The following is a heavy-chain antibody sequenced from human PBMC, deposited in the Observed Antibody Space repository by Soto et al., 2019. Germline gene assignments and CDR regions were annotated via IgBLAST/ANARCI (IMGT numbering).Heavy chain of an antibody. CDR1: GDSVSSNSAA. CDR3: ARTKIVVPAAIPTGMDV. Sequence: SLSLPCAIAGDSVSSNSAAWNCIGQSPSRGLEWLGRTYYRSKWYNDYAVSVKSRITINPDTSKNQFSLQLNSVTPEDTAVYYCARTKIVVPAAIPTGMDVWGQGTTVTVSS. J-gene: IGHJ6*02. D-gene: IGHD2-2*01. CDR2: TYYRSKWYN. V-gene: IGHV6-1*01.